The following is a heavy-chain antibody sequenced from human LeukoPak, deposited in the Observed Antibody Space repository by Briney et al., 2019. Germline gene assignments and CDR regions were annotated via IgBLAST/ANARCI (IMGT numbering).Heavy chain of an antibody. V-gene: IGHV3-15*01. CDR1: GLTFNYAW. CDR3: TKSTGDYGT. D-gene: IGHD4-17*01. Sequence: GGSLRLSCAASGLTFNYAWMAWVRQAPGKGLEWVGHIKSKTDGGTTDYAAPVKGRFTISRDDSLHTVYLQMNSLKTEDTAVYYCTKSTGDYGTWGQGTLVTVSS. CDR2: IKSKTDGGTT. J-gene: IGHJ5*02.